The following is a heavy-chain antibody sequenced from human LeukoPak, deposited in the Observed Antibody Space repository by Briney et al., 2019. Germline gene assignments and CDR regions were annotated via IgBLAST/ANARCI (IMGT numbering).Heavy chain of an antibody. Sequence: PGESLKISCKGSGYSFTSYWIGWVRQMPGKGLEWMGIICPGDSDTRYSPSFQGQVTISADKSISTAYLQWSSLKASDTATYYCARSPVVVAARGWFDPWGQGTLVTVSS. CDR1: GYSFTSYW. V-gene: IGHV5-51*01. CDR2: ICPGDSDT. J-gene: IGHJ5*02. CDR3: ARSPVVVAARGWFDP. D-gene: IGHD2-15*01.